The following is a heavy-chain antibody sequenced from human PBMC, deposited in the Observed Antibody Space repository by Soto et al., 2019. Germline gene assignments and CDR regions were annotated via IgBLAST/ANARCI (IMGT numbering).Heavy chain of an antibody. CDR2: ISGSGGST. V-gene: IGHV3-23*01. CDR3: AKKLGYSSQYYYYYYGMDV. J-gene: IGHJ6*02. CDR1: GFTFSSYA. D-gene: IGHD6-13*01. Sequence: PGGSLRLSCAASGFTFSSYAMSWVRQAPGKGLEWVSAISGSGGSTYYADSVKGRFTISRDNSKNTLYLQMNSLRAEDTAVYYCAKKLGYSSQYYYYYYGMDVWGQGTTVTVSS.